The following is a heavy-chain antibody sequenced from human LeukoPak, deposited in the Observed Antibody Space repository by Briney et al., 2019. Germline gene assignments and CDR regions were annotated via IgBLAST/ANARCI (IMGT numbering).Heavy chain of an antibody. D-gene: IGHD3-10*01. J-gene: IGHJ4*02. CDR2: IGGSGNNT. Sequence: GGSLRLSCAASGFTFSSYAMSWVRQAPGKGLEWDSGIGGSGNNTYYADSVKGRFTISRDNSKNTLYLQMNSLRAEDTAVYYCARKAGYYYGSGDHWGQGTLVTVSS. CDR1: GFTFSSYA. V-gene: IGHV3-23*01. CDR3: ARKAGYYYGSGDH.